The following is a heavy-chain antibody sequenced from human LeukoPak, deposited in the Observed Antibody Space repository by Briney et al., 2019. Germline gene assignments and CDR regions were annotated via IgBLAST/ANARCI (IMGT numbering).Heavy chain of an antibody. D-gene: IGHD5-18*01. V-gene: IGHV3-30*02. CDR3: AENRGYNYDPNAFDV. J-gene: IGHJ3*01. Sequence: GGSLRLSCAASGFTFSSYGMLWVRQAPGKGLECVTFISYDGSNNYYADSVKGRFTISRDNSKNTLYLHMNSLGAEDTAVYYCAENRGYNYDPNAFDVWGQGTMVTVSS. CDR1: GFTFSSYG. CDR2: ISYDGSNN.